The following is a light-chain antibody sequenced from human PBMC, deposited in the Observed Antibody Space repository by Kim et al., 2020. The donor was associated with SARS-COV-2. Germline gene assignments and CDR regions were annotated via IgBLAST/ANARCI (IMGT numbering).Light chain of an antibody. CDR1: QSVSSSY. CDR3: QQDYNLSPCT. J-gene: IGKJ2*02. V-gene: IGKV3D-7*01. Sequence: PGERVTLACRASQSVSSSYLTWYQQKPGQAPRLLIYGASTRATSIPARFSGSGSGTDFTLTISSLQPEDFAVYYCQQDYNLSPCTFGQGTKLEIK. CDR2: GAS.